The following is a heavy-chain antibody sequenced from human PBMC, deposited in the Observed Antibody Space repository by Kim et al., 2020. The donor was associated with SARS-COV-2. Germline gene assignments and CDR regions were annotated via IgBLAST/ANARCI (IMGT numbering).Heavy chain of an antibody. J-gene: IGHJ4*02. V-gene: IGHV1-18*01. D-gene: IGHD3-10*01. CDR3: ARIVGLWFGVDY. CDR2: T. Sequence: TNQAQKLQGRVDLTTDTSASTAYMELRSVRSDDTAVYYCARIVGLWFGVDYWGQGTLVTVSS.